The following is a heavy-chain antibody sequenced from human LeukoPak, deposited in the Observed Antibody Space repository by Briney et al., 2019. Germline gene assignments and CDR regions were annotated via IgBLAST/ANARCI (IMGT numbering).Heavy chain of an antibody. CDR2: IYYSGST. D-gene: IGHD6-19*01. Sequence: PSETLSLTCTVSGDSISSYYWSWIRQPPGKGLEWIGYIYYSGSTNYNPSLKSRVTISVDTSKNQFSLKLSSVTAADTAVYYCASYGGGWYPLFDIWGQGKMVTVSS. CDR3: ASYGGGWYPLFDI. CDR1: GDSISSYY. V-gene: IGHV4-59*01. J-gene: IGHJ3*02.